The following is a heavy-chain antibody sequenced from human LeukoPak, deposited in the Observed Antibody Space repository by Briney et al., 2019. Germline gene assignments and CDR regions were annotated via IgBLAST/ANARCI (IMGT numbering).Heavy chain of an antibody. CDR1: GGSISSGSYY. Sequence: PSQTLSLTCTVSGGSISSGSYYWSWIRQPAGKGLEWIGRIYTSGSTNYNPSLKSRVTISVDTSKNQFSLKLSSVTAADTAEYYCARGTGTRIHYYYYMDVWGKGTTVTVSS. CDR2: IYTSGST. CDR3: ARGTGTRIHYYYYMDV. D-gene: IGHD1-7*01. V-gene: IGHV4-61*02. J-gene: IGHJ6*03.